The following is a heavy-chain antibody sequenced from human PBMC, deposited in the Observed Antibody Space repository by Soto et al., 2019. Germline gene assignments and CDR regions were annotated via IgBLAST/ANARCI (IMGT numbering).Heavy chain of an antibody. CDR1: GGTFSSYT. CDR2: IIPILGIA. J-gene: IGHJ3*02. V-gene: IGHV1-69*02. Sequence: SVKVSCKASGGTFSSYTISWVRQAPGQRLEWMGRIIPILGIAKYAQKYQGRVTITADKSTSTAYMELSSLRSEDTAVYYCARYYYDSSGYPTDAFDIWGQGTMLTVSS. CDR3: ARYYYDSSGYPTDAFDI. D-gene: IGHD3-22*01.